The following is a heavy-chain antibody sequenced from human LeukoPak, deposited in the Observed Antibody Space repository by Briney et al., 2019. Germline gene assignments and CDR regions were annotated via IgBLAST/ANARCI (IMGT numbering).Heavy chain of an antibody. CDR2: VINSGST. J-gene: IGHJ3*02. Sequence: SETLSLTCAVSGGSISSSNWWSWVRQPPRKGLEWSGGVINSGSTNYNPSLKSRVTISVDKSKNQFSLKLSAVTAADAAVYYCARKTTAFDIWGQGTMVTVPS. CDR3: ARKTTAFDI. V-gene: IGHV4-4*02. CDR1: GGSISSSNW. D-gene: IGHD1-1*01.